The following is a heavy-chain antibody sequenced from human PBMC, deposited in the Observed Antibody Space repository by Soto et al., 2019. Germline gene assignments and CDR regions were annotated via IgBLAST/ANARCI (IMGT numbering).Heavy chain of an antibody. V-gene: IGHV4-59*01. CDR3: ARGEDEGFGELLETPFFDY. CDR1: GGSISSYY. Sequence: SETLSLTCTVSGGSISSYYWSWIRQPPGKGLEWIGYIYYSGSTNYNPSLKSRVTISVDTSKNQFSLKLSSVTAADTAVYYCARGEDEGFGELLETPFFDYWGQGTLVTVSS. CDR2: IYYSGST. J-gene: IGHJ4*02. D-gene: IGHD3-10*01.